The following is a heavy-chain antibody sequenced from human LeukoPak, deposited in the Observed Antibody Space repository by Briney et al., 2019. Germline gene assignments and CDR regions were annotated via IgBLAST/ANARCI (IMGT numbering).Heavy chain of an antibody. Sequence: PGGSLRLSCAASGFTFSDYYMSWIRQAPGRGLEWVSYISSSGSTIYYADSVKGRFTISRDNAKNSLYLQMNSLRAEDTAVYYCARDSGVVVVTDAFDIWGQGTMVTVSS. CDR1: GFTFSDYY. CDR2: ISSSGSTI. J-gene: IGHJ3*02. D-gene: IGHD3-22*01. V-gene: IGHV3-11*01. CDR3: ARDSGVVVVTDAFDI.